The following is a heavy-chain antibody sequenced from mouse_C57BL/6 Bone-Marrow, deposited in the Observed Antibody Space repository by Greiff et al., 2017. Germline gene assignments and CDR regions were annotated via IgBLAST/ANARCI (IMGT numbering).Heavy chain of an antibody. V-gene: IGHV1-81*01. D-gene: IGHD4-1*01. CDR1: GYTFTSYG. CDR2: IYPRSGNT. CDR3: ARNWYYFDY. Sequence: QVQLQQSGAELARPGASVKLSCKASGYTFTSYGISWVKQRTGQGLEWIGEIYPRSGNTYYNEKFKGQATLTADKTSSTAYMQLRSLTSEDSAVYFCARNWYYFDYWGQGTTLTVAS. J-gene: IGHJ2*01.